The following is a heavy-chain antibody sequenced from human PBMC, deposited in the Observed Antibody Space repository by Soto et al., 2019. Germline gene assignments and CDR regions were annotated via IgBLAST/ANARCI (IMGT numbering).Heavy chain of an antibody. CDR3: AREEGLLNCCGP. V-gene: IGHV3-48*01. Sequence: EVQLVESGGGLVQPGGSLRLSCAASGFTFSSYSMNWVRQAPGKGLEWVSYISSSSSTIYYADSVRGRFTISRDNAKNSLYLPMNSLRAEDTAVYYCAREEGLLNCCGPWGQGALVTVSS. J-gene: IGHJ5*02. CDR1: GFTFSSYS. D-gene: IGHD1-26*01. CDR2: ISSSSSTI.